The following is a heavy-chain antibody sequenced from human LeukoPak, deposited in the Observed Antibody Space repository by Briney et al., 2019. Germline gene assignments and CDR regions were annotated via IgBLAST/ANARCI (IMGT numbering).Heavy chain of an antibody. CDR3: ARGTGPRSSGSYWGYFDY. D-gene: IGHD3-10*01. CDR1: GFTFSSYE. J-gene: IGHJ4*02. CDR2: ISSSGSTI. Sequence: GGSLRLSCAASGFTFSSYEMNWVRQAPGKGLEWVSDISSSGSTIYYADSVKGRFTISRDSAKNSLYLQMNSLRAEDTAVYYCARGTGPRSSGSYWGYFDYWGQGTLVTVSS. V-gene: IGHV3-48*03.